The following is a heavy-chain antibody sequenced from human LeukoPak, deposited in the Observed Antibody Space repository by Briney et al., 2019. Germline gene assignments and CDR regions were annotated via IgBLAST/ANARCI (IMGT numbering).Heavy chain of an antibody. J-gene: IGHJ4*02. CDR2: IYHSGST. D-gene: IGHD3-10*01. CDR3: AREGRGFGELTYFDY. V-gene: IGHV4-30-2*01. Sequence: SETLSLTCTVSGGSISSGGYYWSWIRQPPGKGLEWIGYIYHSGSTYYNPSLKSRVTISVDRSKNQFSLKLSSVTAADTAVYYGAREGRGFGELTYFDYWGQGTLVTVSS. CDR1: GGSISSGGYY.